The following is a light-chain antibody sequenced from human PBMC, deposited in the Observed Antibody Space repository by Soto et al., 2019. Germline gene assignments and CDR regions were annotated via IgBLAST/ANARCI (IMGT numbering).Light chain of an antibody. Sequence: DIRMTQSPSTLSASVGDRVTITCRASQSLSTWLAWYQQKPGKVPKLLIYDASTLESGVPSRFSGSGSGTEFTLTISGLQPDDFATYYCQQYNSYWTFGQGTKVDIK. J-gene: IGKJ1*01. CDR2: DAS. CDR3: QQYNSYWT. V-gene: IGKV1-5*01. CDR1: QSLSTW.